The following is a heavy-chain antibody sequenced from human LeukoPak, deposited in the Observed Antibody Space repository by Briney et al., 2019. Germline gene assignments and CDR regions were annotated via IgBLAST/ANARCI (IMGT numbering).Heavy chain of an antibody. D-gene: IGHD2-2*01. Sequence: ASVKVSCKASGYTFTTYGIVWLRQAPGEGIQWMGWISPYNDNTKYAQKLQGRVTMTADTSTSTAYMDLRSLRSDDTAVYYCASGTTDIAVVPATLRNYYFDYWGQGTLVTVSS. CDR1: GYTFTTYG. J-gene: IGHJ4*02. CDR2: ISPYNDNT. CDR3: ASGTTDIAVVPATLRNYYFDY. V-gene: IGHV1-18*01.